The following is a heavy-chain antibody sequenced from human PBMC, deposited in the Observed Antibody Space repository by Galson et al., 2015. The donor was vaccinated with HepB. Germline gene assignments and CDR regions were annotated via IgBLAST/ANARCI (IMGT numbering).Heavy chain of an antibody. V-gene: IGHV3-23*01. CDR2: ISGSGGST. CDR3: AKDRFGGTHYYYYMDV. CDR1: GFSFSSYA. J-gene: IGHJ6*03. Sequence: SLRLSCAASGFSFSSYAMSWVRQAPGKGLEWVSAISGSGGSTYYADSVKGRFTISRDNSKNTLYLQMNSLRAEDTAVYYCAKDRFGGTHYYYYMDVWGKGTTVTVSS. D-gene: IGHD3-10*01.